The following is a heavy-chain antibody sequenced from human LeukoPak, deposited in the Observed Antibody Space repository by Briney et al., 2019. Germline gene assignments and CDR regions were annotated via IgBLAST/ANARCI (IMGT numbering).Heavy chain of an antibody. CDR3: ATEFTVYNS. D-gene: IGHD2-2*02. CDR1: GFTFSSYW. V-gene: IGHV3-7*01. CDR2: IKQDGSEK. Sequence: GGSLRLSCAASGFTFSSYWMSWVREAPGKGLEWVANIKQDGSEKYYVDSVKGRFTISRDNAKNSLYLQMNSLRDEDTAVYYCATEFTVYNSWGQGTLVTVSS. J-gene: IGHJ4*02.